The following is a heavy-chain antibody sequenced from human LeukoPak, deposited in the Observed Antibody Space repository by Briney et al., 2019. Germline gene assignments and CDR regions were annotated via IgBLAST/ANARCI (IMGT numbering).Heavy chain of an antibody. CDR3: AKDFPGGYYSEDAFDI. D-gene: IGHD1-26*01. J-gene: IGHJ3*02. CDR1: GFTFSSYA. V-gene: IGHV3-23*01. Sequence: RGSLRLSCAAAGFTFSSYAMSWVRQAPGKGLEWVSAISGSGGSTYYADSVKGRFTISRDNSKNTLYLQMNSLRAEDTAVYYCAKDFPGGYYSEDAFDIWGQGTMVTVSS. CDR2: ISGSGGST.